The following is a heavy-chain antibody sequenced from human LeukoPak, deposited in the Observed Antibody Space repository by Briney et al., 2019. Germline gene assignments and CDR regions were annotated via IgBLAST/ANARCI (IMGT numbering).Heavy chain of an antibody. V-gene: IGHV3-21*01. Sequence: GVSLRLSCAASGFTFSSYSMNWVRQAPGKGLEWVSSISSSSSYIYYADSVKGRFTISRDNAKNSLYLQMNSLRAEDTAVYYCARGGGYSGYGAYYFDYWGQGTLVTVSS. CDR1: GFTFSSYS. D-gene: IGHD5-12*01. CDR2: ISSSSSYI. CDR3: ARGGGYSGYGAYYFDY. J-gene: IGHJ4*02.